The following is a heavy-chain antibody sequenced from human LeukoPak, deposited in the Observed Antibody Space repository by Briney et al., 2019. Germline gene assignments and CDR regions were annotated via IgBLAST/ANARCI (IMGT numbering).Heavy chain of an antibody. Sequence: QAGGSLRLSCVGPGFAFNKFCKQWVRPASGQGVEWVAVISYEGRVSHYADSVKGRFTVSRYNSENTLFLQMNSLRAEDTAMYFCAKEGNARASHYLDSWGQGTLVTVSS. CDR2: ISYEGRVS. CDR1: GFAFNKFC. V-gene: IGHV3-30*18. J-gene: IGHJ4*02. CDR3: AKEGNARASHYLDS. D-gene: IGHD3-10*01.